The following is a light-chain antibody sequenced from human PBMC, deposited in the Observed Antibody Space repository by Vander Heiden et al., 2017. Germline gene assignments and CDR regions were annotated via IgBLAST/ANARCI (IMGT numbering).Light chain of an antibody. CDR3: SSYTRSNSVV. CDR2: KVT. CDR1: SSDIGAFDY. V-gene: IGLV2-14*01. Sequence: QSALTQPASVSGSPGQSITISCPGTSSDIGAFDYVSWYQQYPGKAPKFLIYKVTNRPSGISNRFSGSKSGNPASLTSAGLQSEDEAHYYCSSYTRSNSVVFGGGTKVTVL. J-gene: IGLJ2*01.